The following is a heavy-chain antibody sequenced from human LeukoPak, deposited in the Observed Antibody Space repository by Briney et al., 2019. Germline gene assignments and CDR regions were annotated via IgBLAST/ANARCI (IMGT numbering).Heavy chain of an antibody. CDR1: GGSINSYY. Sequence: SETLSLTCTVSGGSINSYYWNWIRQPPGKGLEWIGSIYNSGSTNYNPSSKSRVTISIDTSTNRLSLKLSSVTAADTAVYYCARGGSRSYTSCTLDYWGQGSLVTVSS. CDR3: ARGGSRSYTSCTLDY. CDR2: IYNSGST. V-gene: IGHV4-59*01. J-gene: IGHJ4*02. D-gene: IGHD2-2*01.